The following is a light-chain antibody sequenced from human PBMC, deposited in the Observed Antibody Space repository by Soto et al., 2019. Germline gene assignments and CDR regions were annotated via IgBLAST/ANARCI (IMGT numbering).Light chain of an antibody. V-gene: IGLV2-14*03. CDR1: GDDVGAYNY. CDR3: CSYTSGSTSVV. Sequence: QSALTQPASVSGSPGQSVTISCTATGDDVGAYNYVSWYQQHPGRAPKLIIFDVFNRPSGVSNRFSGSRSDKTASLTISGLQPDDEAHYYCCSYTSGSTSVVFGGRTKLTVL. CDR2: DVF. J-gene: IGLJ2*01.